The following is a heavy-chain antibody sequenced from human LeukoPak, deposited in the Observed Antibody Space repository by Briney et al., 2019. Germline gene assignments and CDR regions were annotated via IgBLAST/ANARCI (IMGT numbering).Heavy chain of an antibody. V-gene: IGHV3-11*04. D-gene: IGHD1-1*01. Sequence: GGSLRLSCAASGFTFSDYYMSWIRQAPGKGLEWVSYISSSGSTIYYADSVKGRFTISRDNAKNSLYLQMNSLRAEDTAVYYCARPNWSDYYYCMDVWGKGTTVTVSS. CDR3: ARPNWSDYYYCMDV. J-gene: IGHJ6*03. CDR1: GFTFSDYY. CDR2: ISSSGSTI.